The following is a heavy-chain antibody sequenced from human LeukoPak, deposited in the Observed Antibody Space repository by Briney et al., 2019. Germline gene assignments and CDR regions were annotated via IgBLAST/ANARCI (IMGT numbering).Heavy chain of an antibody. Sequence: ASVKVSCKASGYTFTSYGISWVRQAPGHRLEWMGWINTGNANTKYSQDFQDRGTITRDTSASTTYMELSSLRSEDMAVYYCARGGRGYSYGYNDYWGQGTLVSVSS. CDR1: GYTFTSYG. D-gene: IGHD5-18*01. V-gene: IGHV1-3*03. J-gene: IGHJ4*02. CDR2: INTGNANT. CDR3: ARGGRGYSYGYNDY.